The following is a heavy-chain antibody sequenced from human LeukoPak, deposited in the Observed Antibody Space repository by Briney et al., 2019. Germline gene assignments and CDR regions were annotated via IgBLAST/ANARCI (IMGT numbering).Heavy chain of an antibody. CDR1: GFTFSSYG. CDR2: ISYDGSNK. V-gene: IGHV3-30*03. D-gene: IGHD2-2*01. CDR3: ARGGGVPAAFRNWFDP. Sequence: GGSLRLSCAALGFTFSSYGMHGVRRAPGKGWEWVAVISYDGSNKYYADSVKGRFTISRDNSKNTLYWQRNSLRAEATAVYYCARGGGVPAAFRNWFDPWGQGTLVTVSS. J-gene: IGHJ5*02.